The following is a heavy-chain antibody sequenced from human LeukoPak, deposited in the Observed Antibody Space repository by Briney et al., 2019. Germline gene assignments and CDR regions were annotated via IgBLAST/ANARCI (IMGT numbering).Heavy chain of an antibody. CDR3: AKARSGDY. CDR1: GYTFTGYY. J-gene: IGHJ4*02. D-gene: IGHD6-25*01. Sequence: GASVKVSCKASGYTFTGYYMHWVRQAPGQGLEWMGWINPNSGGTNYAQKFQGRVTMTTDTSTSTAYMELRSLRSDDTAVYYCAKARSGDYWGQGTLVTVSS. CDR2: INPNSGGT. V-gene: IGHV1-2*02.